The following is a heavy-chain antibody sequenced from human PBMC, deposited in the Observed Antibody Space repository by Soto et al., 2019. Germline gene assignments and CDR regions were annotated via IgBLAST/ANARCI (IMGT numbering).Heavy chain of an antibody. CDR2: IKQDGSEK. D-gene: IGHD2-2*01. J-gene: IGHJ4*02. V-gene: IGHV3-7*01. Sequence: EVQLVESGGGLVQPGGSLRLSCAASGFTFSSYCMSWVRQAPGKGLEWVANIKQDGSEKYYVDSVKGRFTISRDNAKNSLYLQMNSLRAEDTAVYYCGRDLSRTSCSRNWGQGTLVTVSS. CDR1: GFTFSSYC. CDR3: GRDLSRTSCSRN.